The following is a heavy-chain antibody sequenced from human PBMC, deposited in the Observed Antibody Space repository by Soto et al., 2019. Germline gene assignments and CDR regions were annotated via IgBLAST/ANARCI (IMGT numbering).Heavy chain of an antibody. CDR2: ISYYGSNK. D-gene: IGHD4-17*01. Sequence: QVQLVESGGGVVQPGRSLRLSCAASGFTFSSYAMHWVRQAPGKGLEWVAVISYYGSNKYYAESVKGRFTTSRDNSRNTLYLQMNSLRAEDTAVYYCASAPTTVVTPYYFDYWGQGTLVTVSS. CDR1: GFTFSSYA. J-gene: IGHJ4*02. V-gene: IGHV3-30-3*01. CDR3: ASAPTTVVTPYYFDY.